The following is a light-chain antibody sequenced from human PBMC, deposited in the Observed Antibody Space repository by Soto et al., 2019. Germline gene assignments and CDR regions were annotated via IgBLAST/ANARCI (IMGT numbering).Light chain of an antibody. V-gene: IGKV1-39*01. CDR1: QNIAGY. CDR2: AAS. J-gene: IGKJ2*01. CDR3: QQSYISPYT. Sequence: DIQMTQSPSSLAASVGDRVTITCRASQNIAGYLNWYRQKPGRAPELLIHAASSLQSAVPSRFGGSVSGTDFTLTISSLQPEDFASYYCQQSYISPYTFGQGTKLEIK.